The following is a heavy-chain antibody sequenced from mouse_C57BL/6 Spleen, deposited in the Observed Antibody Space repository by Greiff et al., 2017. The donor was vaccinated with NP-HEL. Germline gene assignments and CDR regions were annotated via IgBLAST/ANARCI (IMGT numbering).Heavy chain of an antibody. V-gene: IGHV5-17*01. J-gene: IGHJ2*01. CDR3: ARPGNYGLYY. Sequence: DVQLVESGGGLVKPGGSLKLSCAASGFTFSDYGMHWVRQAPETGLEWVAYISSGSSTIYYADTVKGRFTISRDNAKNTLFLQMTSLRSEDTAMYDCARPGNYGLYYWGQGTTLTVSS. CDR2: ISSGSSTI. CDR1: GFTFSDYG. D-gene: IGHD2-1*01.